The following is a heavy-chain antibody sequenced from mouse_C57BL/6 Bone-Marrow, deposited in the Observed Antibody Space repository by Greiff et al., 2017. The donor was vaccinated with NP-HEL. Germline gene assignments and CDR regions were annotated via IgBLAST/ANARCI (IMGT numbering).Heavy chain of an antibody. CDR3: ERSDSTGYRAWFAY. D-gene: IGHD3-2*02. Sequence: QVQLQQSGAELVRPGTSVKVSCKASGYAFTNYLIEWVKQRPGQGLEWIGVINPGSGGTNYNEKFKGKATLTADKSSSTAYMQLSSLTSEDSAVYFCERSDSTGYRAWFAYWGQGTLVTVSA. CDR1: GYAFTNYL. CDR2: INPGSGGT. J-gene: IGHJ3*01. V-gene: IGHV1-54*01.